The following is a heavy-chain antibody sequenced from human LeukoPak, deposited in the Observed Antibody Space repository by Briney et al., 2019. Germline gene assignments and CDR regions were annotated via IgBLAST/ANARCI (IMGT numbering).Heavy chain of an antibody. V-gene: IGHV4-34*01. J-gene: IGHJ6*02. CDR2: INHSGST. Sequence: SETLSLTCAVYGGSFSGYYWSWIRQPPGKGLEWIGEINHSGSTNYNPSLKSRVTISVDTSKNQFSLKLSSVTAADTAVYYCARGYRSYYGSRRKNYGMDVWGQGTTVTVSS. CDR3: ARGYRSYYGSRRKNYGMDV. D-gene: IGHD3-10*01. CDR1: GGSFSGYY.